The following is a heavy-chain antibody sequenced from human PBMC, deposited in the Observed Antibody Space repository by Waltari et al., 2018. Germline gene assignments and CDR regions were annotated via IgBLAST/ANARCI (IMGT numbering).Heavy chain of an antibody. CDR2: VCHSGNI. Sequence: QVQLQESGPGLVKPSEARSLTCAVFGYSISRDYCWGWIRQPPGKGLEWIGSVCHSGNIYYNPSLTSRVTISADTSKNQFSLKLSSVTAADTAVYHCARDHWFAFDPWGQGTLVTVSS. V-gene: IGHV4-38-2*02. J-gene: IGHJ5*02. CDR3: ARDHWFAFDP. CDR1: GYSISRDYC. D-gene: IGHD3-10*01.